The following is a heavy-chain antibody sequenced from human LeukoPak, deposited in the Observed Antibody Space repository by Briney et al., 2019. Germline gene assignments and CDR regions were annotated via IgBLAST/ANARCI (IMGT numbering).Heavy chain of an antibody. Sequence: ASVKVSCKASGYTFTSYGISWVRQAPGQGLEWMGGIIPIFGTANYAQKFQGRVTITADKSTSTAYMELSSLRSEDTAVYYCARGALETMVRGVITNYYYYYMDVWGKGTTVTVSS. CDR3: ARGALETMVRGVITNYYYYYMDV. CDR2: IIPIFGTA. J-gene: IGHJ6*03. V-gene: IGHV1-69*06. CDR1: GYTFTSYG. D-gene: IGHD3-10*01.